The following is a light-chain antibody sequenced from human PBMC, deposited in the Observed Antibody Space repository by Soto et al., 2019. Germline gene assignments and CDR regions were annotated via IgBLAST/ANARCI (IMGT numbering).Light chain of an antibody. J-gene: IGKJ5*01. V-gene: IGKV3-20*01. CDR2: GAS. CDR3: QQYGSTPIT. Sequence: EIVMTQSPASLSFSPGERATLSCRASQSVRSSYLDWYQQNPGQAPRLLIYGASSRATGIPDRFSGSGFGKDFTLTISRLKPEDLAVYSCQQYGSTPITFGQGTRLGIK. CDR1: QSVRSSY.